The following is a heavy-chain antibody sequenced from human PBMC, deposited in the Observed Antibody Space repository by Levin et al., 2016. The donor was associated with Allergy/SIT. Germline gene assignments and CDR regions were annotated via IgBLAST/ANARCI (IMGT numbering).Heavy chain of an antibody. CDR3: ARDRPPRFGLEYYFDY. D-gene: IGHD3-16*01. J-gene: IGHJ4*02. CDR2: INAGNGNT. V-gene: IGHV1-3*01. CDR1: GYTFTSYA. Sequence: ASVKVSCKASGYTFTSYAMHWVRQAPGQRLEWMGWINAGNGNTKYSQKFQGRVTITRDTSASTAYMELSSLRSEDTAVYYCARDRPPRFGLEYYFDYWGQGTLVTVSS.